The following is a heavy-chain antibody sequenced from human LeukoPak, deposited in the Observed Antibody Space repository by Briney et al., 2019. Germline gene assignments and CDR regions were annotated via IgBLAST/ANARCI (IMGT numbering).Heavy chain of an antibody. CDR1: GFTFDEYA. Sequence: GGSLRLSCAASGFTFDEYAMHWVRQAPGKGLEWVSGISWNSGKIDYADSVKGRFTISRDNAKNSLYLQMNSLRTEVMALYYCAKAYGDYEGWYFDLWGRGTLVTVSS. D-gene: IGHD4-17*01. CDR3: AKAYGDYEGWYFDL. V-gene: IGHV3-9*03. J-gene: IGHJ2*01. CDR2: ISWNSGKI.